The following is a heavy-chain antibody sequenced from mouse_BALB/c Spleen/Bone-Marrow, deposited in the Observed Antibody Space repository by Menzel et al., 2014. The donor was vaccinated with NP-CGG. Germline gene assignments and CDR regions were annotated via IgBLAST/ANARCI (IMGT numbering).Heavy chain of an antibody. V-gene: IGHV5-17*02. Sequence: EVQGVESGGGLVQPGGSRKLSCAASGFTFSSFGMHWVRQAPEKGLEWVAYISSGSSTVFYADTVKGRFTVPRDNPKNTLFLQMSSLRSEDTAMYYCARSRGNFGDFDYWGQGTTLTVSS. J-gene: IGHJ2*01. CDR2: ISSGSSTV. CDR1: GFTFSSFG. CDR3: ARSRGNFGDFDY. D-gene: IGHD2-1*01.